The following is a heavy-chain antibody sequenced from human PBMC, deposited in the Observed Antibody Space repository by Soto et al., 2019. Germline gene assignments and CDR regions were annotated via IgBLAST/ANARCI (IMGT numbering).Heavy chain of an antibody. Sequence: SVKVSCKASGGTFSSYTISWVRQAPGQGLEWMGRIIPILGIANYAQKFQGRVTITADKSTSTAYMELSSLRSEDTAVYYCAGVPGTAYCGGDCLTTNWFDPWGQGTLVTVSS. J-gene: IGHJ5*02. D-gene: IGHD2-21*02. CDR3: AGVPGTAYCGGDCLTTNWFDP. V-gene: IGHV1-69*02. CDR1: GGTFSSYT. CDR2: IIPILGIA.